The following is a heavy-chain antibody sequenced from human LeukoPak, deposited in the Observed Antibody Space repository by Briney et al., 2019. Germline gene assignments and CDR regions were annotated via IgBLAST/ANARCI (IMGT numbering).Heavy chain of an antibody. D-gene: IGHD3-3*01. CDR3: ARDSGLWSGYYDGPLDY. CDR1: GFTFSSYA. V-gene: IGHV3-30-3*01. J-gene: IGHJ4*02. Sequence: GGSLRLSCAASGFTFSSYAMHWVRQAPGKGLEWVAVISYDGNNKYYADSVKGRFTISRDNSKNTLYLQMNSLRAEDTAVYYCARDSGLWSGYYDGPLDYWGQGTLVTVSS. CDR2: ISYDGNNK.